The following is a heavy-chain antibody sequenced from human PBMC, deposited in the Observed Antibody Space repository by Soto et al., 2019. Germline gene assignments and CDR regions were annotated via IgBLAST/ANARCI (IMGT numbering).Heavy chain of an antibody. J-gene: IGHJ5*02. V-gene: IGHV1-2*02. Sequence: ASVKVSCKASGYTFSDYYVHWVREAPGQGLVWMGWINPSSGGTIYTQRFQGRVTMTRDTSISTVYMELSRLTSDDTAVYYCAREMGVIGAPGYTWFDPWGQGALVTAPQ. CDR1: GYTFSDYY. CDR3: AREMGVIGAPGYTWFDP. CDR2: INPSSGGT. D-gene: IGHD1-26*01.